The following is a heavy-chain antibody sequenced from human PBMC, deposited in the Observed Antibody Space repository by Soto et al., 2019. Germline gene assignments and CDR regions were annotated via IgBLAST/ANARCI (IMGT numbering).Heavy chain of an antibody. Sequence: SETLSLTXTVSGGSISSGGYYWSWIRQHPGKGLEWIGYIYYSGSTYYNPSLKSRVTISVDTSKNQFSLKLSSVTAADTAVYYCARAGIAVAAFDYWGQGTLVTVSS. D-gene: IGHD6-19*01. J-gene: IGHJ4*02. V-gene: IGHV4-31*02. CDR1: GGSISSGGYY. CDR2: IYYSGST. CDR3: ARAGIAVAAFDY.